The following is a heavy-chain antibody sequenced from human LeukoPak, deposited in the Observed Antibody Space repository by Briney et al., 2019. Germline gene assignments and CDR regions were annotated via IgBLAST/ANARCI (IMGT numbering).Heavy chain of an antibody. Sequence: ASVKVSCKASGYTFTYYYVHWVRQAPGQGLEWMGWISAYNGNTNYAQKLQGRVTMTTDTSTSTAYMELRSLRSDDTAVYYCARGEHDYGDYDSPFDYWGQGTLVTVSS. CDR3: ARGEHDYGDYDSPFDY. V-gene: IGHV1-18*04. CDR2: ISAYNGNT. CDR1: GYTFTYYY. J-gene: IGHJ4*02. D-gene: IGHD4-17*01.